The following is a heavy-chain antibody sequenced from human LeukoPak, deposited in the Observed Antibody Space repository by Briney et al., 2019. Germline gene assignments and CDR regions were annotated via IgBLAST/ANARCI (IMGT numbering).Heavy chain of an antibody. CDR1: GGSFSGYY. V-gene: IGHV4-34*01. CDR2: INHSGST. Sequence: SETLSLTCAVYGGSFSGYYWSWIRQPPGKGLEWIGEINHSGSTNYNPSLKSRVTISVDTSKNQFSLKLSSVTAADTAEYYCARVFRRLLWFGEPNWFDPWGQGTLVTVSS. CDR3: ARVFRRLLWFGEPNWFDP. J-gene: IGHJ5*02. D-gene: IGHD3-10*01.